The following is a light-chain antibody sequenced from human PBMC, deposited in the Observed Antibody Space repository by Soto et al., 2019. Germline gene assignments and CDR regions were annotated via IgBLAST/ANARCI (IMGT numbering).Light chain of an antibody. CDR3: QQYKNWPPIT. Sequence: EVVMTQSPATLSVSPGERVTLSCRASQSVRSNLAWYQQKPCQSPRLLIYGASTRATGIPARFSGSGSGTEFTPTISSLQSEDFAVYYCQQYKNWPPITFGQGTRLEIK. V-gene: IGKV3-15*01. CDR1: QSVRSN. CDR2: GAS. J-gene: IGKJ5*01.